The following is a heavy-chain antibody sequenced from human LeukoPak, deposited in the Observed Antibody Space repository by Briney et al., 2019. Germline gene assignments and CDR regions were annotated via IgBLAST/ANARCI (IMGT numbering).Heavy chain of an antibody. CDR3: AKEDYGDYYMDV. CDR2: IRYDGSNK. V-gene: IGHV3-30*02. Sequence: GSLRLSCAASGFTFSSYGMHWVRQAPGKGLEWVAFIRYDGSNKYYADSVKGRFTISRDNSKNTLYLQMNSLRAEDTAVYYCAKEDYGDYYMDVWGKGTTVTISS. CDR1: GFTFSSYG. D-gene: IGHD4-17*01. J-gene: IGHJ6*03.